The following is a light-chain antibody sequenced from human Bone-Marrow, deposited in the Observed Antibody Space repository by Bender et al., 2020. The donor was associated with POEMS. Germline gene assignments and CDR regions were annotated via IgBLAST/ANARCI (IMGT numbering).Light chain of an antibody. J-gene: IGLJ2*01. CDR1: KLGDKY. Sequence: SFDLTQPPSVSVSPGQTASIACSGDKLGDKYACWYQQNPGRSPVLVIYQDSKRPSGIPERFSGSNSGNTATLTISGTQTVDEADYYCQAWDGNIVVFGGGTKLTVL. CDR3: QAWDGNIVV. CDR2: QDS. V-gene: IGLV3-1*01.